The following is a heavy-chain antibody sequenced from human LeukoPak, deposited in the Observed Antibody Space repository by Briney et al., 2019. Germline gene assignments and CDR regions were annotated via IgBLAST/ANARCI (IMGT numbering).Heavy chain of an antibody. J-gene: IGHJ4*02. CDR1: GGSISSYY. CDR3: ASSLPAAPHNY. D-gene: IGHD2-2*01. Sequence: SETLSLTCTVSGGSISSYYWSWIRQPAGKGLEWIGRIYTSGSTNYNPSLKSRVTMSEDTSKNQFSLKLSSVTAADTAVYYCASSLPAAPHNYWGQGTLVTVSS. CDR2: IYTSGST. V-gene: IGHV4-4*07.